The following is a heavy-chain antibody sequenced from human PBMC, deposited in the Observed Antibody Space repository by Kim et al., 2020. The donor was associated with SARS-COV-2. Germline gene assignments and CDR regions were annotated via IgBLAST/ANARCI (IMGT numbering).Heavy chain of an antibody. V-gene: IGHV3-23*01. CDR1: GFSFSSYA. Sequence: GGSLRLSCVASGFSFSSYAMSWVRQAPGKGLEWVSAIDAIGGSTYYADSVKGRFIISRDNSKNTLYLQMNSLRAEDTAVYYCVKDERKQWLHDAFDIWGQGTMVTVPP. CDR3: VKDERKQWLHDAFDI. D-gene: IGHD6-19*01. J-gene: IGHJ3*02. CDR2: IDAIGGST.